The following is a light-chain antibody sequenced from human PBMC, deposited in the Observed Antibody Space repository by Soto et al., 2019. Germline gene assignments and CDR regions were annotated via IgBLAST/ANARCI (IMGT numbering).Light chain of an antibody. CDR1: QSISPW. CDR3: QQYRRRPYT. CDR2: RAS. Sequence: DIQMTQSPSTLSAYVGERVTITCRASQSISPWLAWYQKKPGQAPNLLIYRASNLQTGVPSRFSGSGSGTEFTLTINSLQPDDFATYYCQQYRRRPYTFGQGTKLEIE. V-gene: IGKV1-5*03. J-gene: IGKJ2*01.